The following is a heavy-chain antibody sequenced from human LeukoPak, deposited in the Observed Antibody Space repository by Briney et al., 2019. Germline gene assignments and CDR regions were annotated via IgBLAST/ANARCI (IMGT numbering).Heavy chain of an antibody. CDR1: GYRFTSYG. Sequence: ASVKVSCKASGYRFTSYGISWVRQAPGQGLEWMGWINPNSGGTNYAQKFQGRVTMTRDTSISTAYMELSRLRSDDTAVYYCARAASYGYNNYFDYWGQGTLVTVSS. J-gene: IGHJ4*02. CDR3: ARAASYGYNNYFDY. D-gene: IGHD5-24*01. V-gene: IGHV1-2*02. CDR2: INPNSGGT.